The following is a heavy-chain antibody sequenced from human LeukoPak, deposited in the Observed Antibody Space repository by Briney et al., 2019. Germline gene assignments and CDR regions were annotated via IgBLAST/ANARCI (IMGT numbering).Heavy chain of an antibody. CDR3: AKGAARPYYYYGMDV. V-gene: IGHV3-9*01. CDR1: GFTFDDYA. D-gene: IGHD2-2*01. CDR2: ISWNSGSI. J-gene: IGHJ6*02. Sequence: GGSLRLSCAASGFTFDDYAMHWVRQAPGKGLEWVSGISWNSGSIGYADSVKGRFTISRDNAKNFLYLQMDSLRAEDTALYYCAKGAARPYYYYGMDVWGQGTTVTVSS.